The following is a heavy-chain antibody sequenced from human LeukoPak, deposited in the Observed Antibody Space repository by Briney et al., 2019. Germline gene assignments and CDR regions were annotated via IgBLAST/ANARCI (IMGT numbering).Heavy chain of an antibody. CDR2: ISWNSGSI. D-gene: IGHD1-14*01. V-gene: IGHV3-9*03. CDR1: GFTFDGYA. CDR3: AKATTTTSYMDV. Sequence: GGSLRPSCAASGFTFDGYAMHWVRQAPGKGLEWVSGISWNSGSIGYADSVKGRFTISRDNAKNSLYLQMNSLRAEDMALYYCAKATTTTSYMDVWGKGTTVTVSS. J-gene: IGHJ6*03.